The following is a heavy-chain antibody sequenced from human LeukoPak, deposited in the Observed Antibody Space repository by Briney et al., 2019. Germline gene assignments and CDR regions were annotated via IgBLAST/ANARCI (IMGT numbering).Heavy chain of an antibody. J-gene: IGHJ4*02. V-gene: IGHV2-5*02. CDR2: ISWDDYK. Sequence: SGRTLVKPTQTLTLTCTFSGFSLRTRRVGVGWIRQPPGKALQCLALISWDDYKRYSPSLKSRLTSTKDTSKNQVVLTITNLEPVDTPTHYSAHSRDLPTQFHYWGQGNLVTVSS. CDR1: GFSLRTRRVG. CDR3: AHSRDLPTQFHY. D-gene: IGHD5-24*01.